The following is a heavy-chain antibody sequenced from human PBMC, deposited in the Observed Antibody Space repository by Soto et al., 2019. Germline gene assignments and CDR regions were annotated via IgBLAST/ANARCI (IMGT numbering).Heavy chain of an antibody. CDR3: ARDSSEYYDFWSGYSIKGMDV. V-gene: IGHV3-30*03. D-gene: IGHD3-3*01. J-gene: IGHJ6*02. CDR1: GFTFSSYG. Sequence: GGSLRLSCAASGFTFSSYGMHWVRQAPGKGLEWVAVISYDGSNKYYADSVKGRFTISRDNSKNTLYLQMNSLRAEDTAVYYCARDSSEYYDFWSGYSIKGMDVWGQGTTVTVSS. CDR2: ISYDGSNK.